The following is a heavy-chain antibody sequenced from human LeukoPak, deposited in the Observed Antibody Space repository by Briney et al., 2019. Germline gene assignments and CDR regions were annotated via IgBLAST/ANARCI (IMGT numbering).Heavy chain of an antibody. V-gene: IGHV4-61*01. J-gene: IGHJ4*02. Sequence: SETLSLTCTVSGDSVSRSSYYWTWIRQPPGKGLEWIGYIYYIGSTNYNPSLRSRLTMSVDTSKNQFSLRLSPVIAADTAVYYCARYYDSTGSFDYWGQGTLVTVSS. CDR3: ARYYDSTGSFDY. CDR1: GDSVSRSSYY. D-gene: IGHD3-22*01. CDR2: IYYIGST.